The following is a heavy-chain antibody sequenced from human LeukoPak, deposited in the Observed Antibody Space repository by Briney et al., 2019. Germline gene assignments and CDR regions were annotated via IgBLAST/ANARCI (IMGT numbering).Heavy chain of an antibody. J-gene: IGHJ4*02. Sequence: GGSLRLSCAASGFPFSSYVMHWVRQAPGKGLEWVAIIRSDGSDKYYADSVKGRFTISRDNSKSTLYLQLSSLRAEDTAVYYCARSYGDATFDYWGQGTLDTVSS. D-gene: IGHD4-17*01. V-gene: IGHV3-33*01. CDR1: GFPFSSYV. CDR2: IRSDGSDK. CDR3: ARSYGDATFDY.